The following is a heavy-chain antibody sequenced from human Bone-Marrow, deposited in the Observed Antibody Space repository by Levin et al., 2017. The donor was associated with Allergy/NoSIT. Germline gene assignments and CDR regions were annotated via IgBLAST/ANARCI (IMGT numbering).Heavy chain of an antibody. D-gene: IGHD2-15*01. CDR1: GFSFNIYA. CDR3: ARGKDPKQPKGGLDV. Sequence: LSLTCAASGFSFNIYAMHWVRQAPGKGLEWVAVTSYDGTNIHYADSVTGRFTISRDNSKNILFLQMDTLKIEDTAVYYCARGKDPKQPKGGLDVWGQGTLVTVSS. J-gene: IGHJ3*01. V-gene: IGHV3-30-3*01. CDR2: TSYDGTNI.